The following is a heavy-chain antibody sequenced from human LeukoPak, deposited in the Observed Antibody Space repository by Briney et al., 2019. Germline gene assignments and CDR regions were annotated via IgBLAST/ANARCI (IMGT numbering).Heavy chain of an antibody. CDR1: GFPFSSYG. D-gene: IGHD1-26*01. V-gene: IGHV3-30*02. CDR3: AKGIVGATLVSY. Sequence: QPGGSLRLSCAASGFPFSSYGMHWVRQAPGKGLEWVAFIRYDGSNKYYADSVKGRFTISRDNSKNTLYLQMNSLRAEDTAVYYCAKGIVGATLVSYWGQGTLVTVSS. J-gene: IGHJ4*02. CDR2: IRYDGSNK.